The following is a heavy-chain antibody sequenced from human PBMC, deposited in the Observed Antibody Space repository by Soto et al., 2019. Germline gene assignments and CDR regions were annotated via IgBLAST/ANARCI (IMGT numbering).Heavy chain of an antibody. CDR3: TRHSVEIVTTID. Sequence: GGSLRLSCAASGFTFSGSIIHWVRQASGKGLEWVGRIRGKADSYATAYAASVKGRFTISRDDSKNTAYLQMNSLKTEDTAVYYCTRHSVEIVTTIDWGQGTLVTVSS. V-gene: IGHV3-73*01. J-gene: IGHJ4*02. CDR1: GFTFSGSI. D-gene: IGHD5-12*01. CDR2: IRGKADSYAT.